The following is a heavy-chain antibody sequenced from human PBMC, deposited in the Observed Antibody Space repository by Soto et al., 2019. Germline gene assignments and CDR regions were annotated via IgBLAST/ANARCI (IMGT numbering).Heavy chain of an antibody. CDR1: GYTFTNYD. J-gene: IGHJ4*02. CDR2: MTPISGDT. Sequence: QVQLVQSGAEVKKPGASVKASCKASGYTFTNYDINWVRQATGQGLEWVGWMTPISGDTGYAQNFQGRVTMTRDTPRSTAYLELSSLTSEDTAVYYCARNLYNTGSFDHWGQGSLVTVSS. D-gene: IGHD3-10*01. CDR3: ARNLYNTGSFDH. V-gene: IGHV1-8*02.